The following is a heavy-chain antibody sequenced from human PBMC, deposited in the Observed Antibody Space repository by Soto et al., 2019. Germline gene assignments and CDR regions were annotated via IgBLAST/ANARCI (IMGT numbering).Heavy chain of an antibody. CDR1: GYTFTSYG. D-gene: IGHD3-22*01. J-gene: IGHJ3*02. V-gene: IGHV1-18*04. CDR2: ISAYNGNT. Sequence: GASVKVSCTASGYTFTSYGISWVRQAPGQGLEWMGWISAYNGNTNYAQKLQGRVTMTTDTSTSTAYMELRSLRSDDTAVYYCARALYYYDSSGHHEAFDIWGQGTMVTVSS. CDR3: ARALYYYDSSGHHEAFDI.